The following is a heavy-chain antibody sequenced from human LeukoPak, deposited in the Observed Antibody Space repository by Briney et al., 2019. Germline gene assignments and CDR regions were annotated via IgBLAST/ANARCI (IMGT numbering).Heavy chain of an antibody. Sequence: SETLSLTCTVSGGSISSYYWSWIRQPPGKGLEWIGYIYYSGSTNYNPSLKSRVTISVDTPKNQFSLKLSSVTAADTAVYYCARAGGAVAVSGFHYYYYGMDVWGQGTTVTVSS. J-gene: IGHJ6*02. V-gene: IGHV4-59*01. CDR1: GGSISSYY. CDR2: IYYSGST. D-gene: IGHD6-19*01. CDR3: ARAGGAVAVSGFHYYYYGMDV.